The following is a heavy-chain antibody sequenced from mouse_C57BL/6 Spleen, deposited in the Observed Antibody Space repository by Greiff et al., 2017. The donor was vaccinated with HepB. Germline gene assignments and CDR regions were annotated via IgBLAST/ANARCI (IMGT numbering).Heavy chain of an antibody. J-gene: IGHJ4*01. Sequence: EVHLVESEGGLVQPGSSMKLSCTASGFNFSDYYMAWVRQVPEKGLEWVANINYDGSSTYYLDSLKSRFIISRDNAKNILYLQMSSLQSEDTATYYCARDKGYAMDYWGQGTSVTVSS. CDR3: ARDKGYAMDY. V-gene: IGHV5-16*01. CDR2: INYDGSST. CDR1: GFNFSDYY.